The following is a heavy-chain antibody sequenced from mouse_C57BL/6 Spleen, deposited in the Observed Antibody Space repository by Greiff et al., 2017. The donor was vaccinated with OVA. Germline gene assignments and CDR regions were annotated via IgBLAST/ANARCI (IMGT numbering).Heavy chain of an antibody. J-gene: IGHJ2*01. CDR1: GFTFSSYA. Sequence: EVMLVESGEGLVKPGGSLKLSCAASGFTFSSYAMSWVRQTPEKRLEWVAYISSGGDYIYYADTVKGRFTISRDNARNTLYLQMSSLKSEDTAMYYCTRVYYGSSYVYYFDYWGQGTTLTVSS. CDR2: ISSGGDYI. CDR3: TRVYYGSSYVYYFDY. V-gene: IGHV5-9-1*02. D-gene: IGHD1-1*01.